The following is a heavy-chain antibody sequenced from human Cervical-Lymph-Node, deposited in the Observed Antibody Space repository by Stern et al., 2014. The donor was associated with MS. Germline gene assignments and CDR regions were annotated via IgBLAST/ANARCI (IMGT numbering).Heavy chain of an antibody. J-gene: IGHJ3*02. D-gene: IGHD3-22*01. Sequence: QLVQSGPEVKKPGTSVKVSCKASGFTFTSSAVQWVRQARGQRLEWIGWVVVGSGNTNYAQKFQERVTITRDMSTSTAYMELSSLRSEDTAVYYCAAVPDYYDSSGSDAFDIWGQGTMVTVSS. CDR3: AAVPDYYDSSGSDAFDI. CDR1: GFTFTSSA. V-gene: IGHV1-58*01. CDR2: VVVGSGNT.